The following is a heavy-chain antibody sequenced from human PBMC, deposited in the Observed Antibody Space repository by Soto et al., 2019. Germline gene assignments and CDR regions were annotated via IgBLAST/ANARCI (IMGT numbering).Heavy chain of an antibody. CDR2: ISYDSSNK. J-gene: IGHJ4*02. Sequence: VQLLESGGGLIQPGGSLRLSCAASGFTFSYGIHWLRQAPGKGLEWVAYISYDSSNKFYGDSVKGRFTIYRDNSKNTQFLQMNRLRAEDTAVYYCANLVIGYCSGNTCDDYWGQGTLVAVSS. D-gene: IGHD2-15*01. CDR3: ANLVIGYCSGNTCDDY. CDR1: GFTFSYG. V-gene: IGHV3-30*18.